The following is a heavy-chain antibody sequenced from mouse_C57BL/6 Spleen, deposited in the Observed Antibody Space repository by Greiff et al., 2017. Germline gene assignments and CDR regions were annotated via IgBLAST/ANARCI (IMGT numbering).Heavy chain of an antibody. CDR2: ISYDGSN. CDR1: GYSITSGYY. D-gene: IGHD1-1*01. V-gene: IGHV3-6*01. Sequence: DVQLQESGPGLVKPSQSLSLTCSVTGYSITSGYYWNWIRQFPGNKLEWMGYISYDGSNNYNPSLKNRSSITRDTSKNQFFLKLNSVTTEDTATYYCARDHYYGSSYWYFDVWGTGTTVTVSS. CDR3: ARDHYYGSSYWYFDV. J-gene: IGHJ1*03.